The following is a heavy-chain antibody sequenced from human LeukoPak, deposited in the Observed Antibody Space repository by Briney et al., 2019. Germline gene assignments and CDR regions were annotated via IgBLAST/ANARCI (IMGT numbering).Heavy chain of an antibody. D-gene: IGHD1-7*01. CDR3: ARGWELGH. CDR1: GFTVRNNY. J-gene: IGHJ4*02. V-gene: IGHV3-53*01. Sequence: GGSLRLSCAASGFTVRNNYMSWVRQAPGKGLEWVSVIYSDGSTYYADSVKGRFIISRDNSKNTLYHQMNSLRVEDTAVYYCARGWELGHWGQGSLVTVSS. CDR2: IYSDGST.